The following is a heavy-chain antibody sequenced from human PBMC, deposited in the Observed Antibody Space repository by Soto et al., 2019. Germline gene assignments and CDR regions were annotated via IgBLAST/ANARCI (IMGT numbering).Heavy chain of an antibody. D-gene: IGHD7-27*01. CDR1: SGSISTYY. CDR2: IYYTGST. J-gene: IGHJ4*02. CDR3: AGAPNWAYFGF. V-gene: IGHV4-59*01. Sequence: QVQLQESGPGLLKPSETLSLTCTVSSGSISTYYWSWIRQPPGKGLEWIGYIYYTGSTNYNPSLKTVVAISMATAKNQFSLNLSSVTAADTAVYYCAGAPNWAYFGFRGLGTLVTVSS.